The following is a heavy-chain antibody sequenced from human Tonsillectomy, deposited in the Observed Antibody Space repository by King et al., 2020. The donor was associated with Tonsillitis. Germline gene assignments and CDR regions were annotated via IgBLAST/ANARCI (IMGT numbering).Heavy chain of an antibody. D-gene: IGHD1-26*01. CDR3: ASWELVADWFDP. CDR2: IDPSDSYT. Sequence: QLVQSGAEVKKPGESLRISCKGSGYSFPSYWISWVRQMPGKGLEWMGRIDPSDSYTNYSPSFQGHVTISADKSISTAYLQWRSLKASDTAMYYCASWELVADWFDPWGQGTLVTVSS. V-gene: IGHV5-10-1*01. J-gene: IGHJ5*02. CDR1: GYSFPSYW.